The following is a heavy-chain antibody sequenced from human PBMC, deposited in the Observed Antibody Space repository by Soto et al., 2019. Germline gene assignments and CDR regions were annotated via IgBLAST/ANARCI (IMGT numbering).Heavy chain of an antibody. Sequence: QVQLVQSGAEVKKPGASVKVSCKASGYTFTSHDINWVRQAAGQGLEWMGWMNPDSGDAGFAQKFQGRVTLTRNTSGTTAYMEMNSVRAEDTAVYYCTRGTEKDYWLPAYSFDIWGKGTRVTVSS. D-gene: IGHD2-8*02. CDR2: MNPDSGDA. CDR1: GYTFTSHD. J-gene: IGHJ3*02. CDR3: TRGTEKDYWLPAYSFDI. V-gene: IGHV1-8*01.